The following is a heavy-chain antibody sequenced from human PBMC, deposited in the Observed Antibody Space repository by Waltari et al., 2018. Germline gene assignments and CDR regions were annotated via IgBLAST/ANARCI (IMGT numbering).Heavy chain of an antibody. D-gene: IGHD3-3*01. Sequence: EVQLVETGGGLIQPGGSLRLSCEASGFTVSSNYMSWVRQAPGKGLEWVSVIYSGGSTYYADSVKGRFTIYRDNSKNTLYLQMNSLRAEDTAVYYCARDGDFWSGYYVYWGQGTLVTVSS. CDR2: IYSGGST. V-gene: IGHV3-53*02. J-gene: IGHJ4*02. CDR3: ARDGDFWSGYYVY. CDR1: GFTVSSNY.